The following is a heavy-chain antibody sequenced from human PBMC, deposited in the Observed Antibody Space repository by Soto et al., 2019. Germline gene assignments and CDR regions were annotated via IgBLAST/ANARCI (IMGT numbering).Heavy chain of an antibody. CDR3: TNIMITNFDMNFDS. CDR2: ISSGGDTT. J-gene: IGHJ4*02. D-gene: IGHD3-16*01. Sequence: EVQLLESGGGLVQPGGSLRLSCAASGFTFSIYVMSWVRQAPGKGLEWVSTISSGGDTTYYADSVKGRFTISRDNSKNTLYLQMNSLRAEDTAIYYCTNIMITNFDMNFDSWGQGTLVTVSS. CDR1: GFTFSIYV. V-gene: IGHV3-23*01.